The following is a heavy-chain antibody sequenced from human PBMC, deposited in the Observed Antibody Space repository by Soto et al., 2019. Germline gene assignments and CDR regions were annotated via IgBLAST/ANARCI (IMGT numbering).Heavy chain of an antibody. CDR1: GGSFSGYY. V-gene: IGHV4-34*01. CDR3: ARDKITGLFDS. CDR2: INHSGST. Sequence: QVQLQQWGAGLLKPSETLSLTCAVYGGSFSGYYWTWIRQPPGTGLEWIGEINHSGSTSYHPSLKSRVTISVDPSKIQFSLTLTSGTAADSAVYYCARDKITGLFDSWGQGTLVSVSS. D-gene: IGHD2-8*02. J-gene: IGHJ4*02.